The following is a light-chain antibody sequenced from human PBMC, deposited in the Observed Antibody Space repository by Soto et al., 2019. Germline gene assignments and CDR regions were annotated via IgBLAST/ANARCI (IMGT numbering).Light chain of an antibody. CDR3: QQSHNTLWT. V-gene: IGKV1-39*01. Sequence: DIQMTQSPSSLSASVGDRVTITCRASQSISSYLNWYQQKPGKAPKLLIYGASSLQSGVPSRFSGSGSGTDFTLTISSLQPEDFATYYCQQSHNTLWTFGQGTKVQIK. J-gene: IGKJ1*01. CDR1: QSISSY. CDR2: GAS.